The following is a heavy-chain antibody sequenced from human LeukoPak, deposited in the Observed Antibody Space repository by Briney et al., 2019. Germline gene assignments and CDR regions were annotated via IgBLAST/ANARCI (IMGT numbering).Heavy chain of an antibody. J-gene: IGHJ4*02. Sequence: GGSLRLSCGASGFTFSSYAMSWVRQAPGKGLDWVSAINGGGGSTYYADSVKGRFTISRDNSKNTLYLQMNSLRAEDTAVYYCAKDKGPYSFGLSPFDSWGQGTLVTVSS. CDR3: AKDKGPYSFGLSPFDS. V-gene: IGHV3-23*01. CDR1: GFTFSSYA. D-gene: IGHD5-18*01. CDR2: INGGGGST.